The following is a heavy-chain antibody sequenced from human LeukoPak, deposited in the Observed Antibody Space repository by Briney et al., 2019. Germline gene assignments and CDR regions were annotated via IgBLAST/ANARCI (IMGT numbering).Heavy chain of an antibody. Sequence: GASVKVSCKASGYTFTSYDINWVRQATGQGLEWMGWMNPNSGNTGYAQKFQGRVTMTRNTSISTAYMELSSLRSEDTAVYYCAISMVRGVIAFYYYYGMDVWGQGTTVTVSS. CDR2: MNPNSGNT. J-gene: IGHJ6*02. CDR3: AISMVRGVIAFYYYYGMDV. D-gene: IGHD3-10*01. CDR1: GYTFTSYD. V-gene: IGHV1-8*01.